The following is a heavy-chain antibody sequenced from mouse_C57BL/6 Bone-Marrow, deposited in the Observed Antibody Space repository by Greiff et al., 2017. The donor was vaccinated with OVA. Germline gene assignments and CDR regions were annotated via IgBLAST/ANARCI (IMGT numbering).Heavy chain of an antibody. V-gene: IGHV1-59*01. D-gene: IGHD1-1*01. CDR2: IDPSDSYT. CDR1: GYTFTSYW. Sequence: QVQLQQPGAELVRPGTSVKLSCKASGYTFTSYWMHWVKQRPVQGLEWIGVIDPSDSYTNYNQKFKGKATLTVDTSSSTAYMQLSSLTSEDSAVYYCAPYYGSSYARDYWGQGTSVTVSS. CDR3: APYYGSSYARDY. J-gene: IGHJ4*01.